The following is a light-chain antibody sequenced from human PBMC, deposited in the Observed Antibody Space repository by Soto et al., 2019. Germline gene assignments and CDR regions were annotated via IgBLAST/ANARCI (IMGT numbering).Light chain of an antibody. J-gene: IGKJ4*01. CDR1: QSVSNNF. V-gene: IGKV3-20*01. Sequence: DIVLTQSPGTLSVSPGERATLSCSASQSVSNNFFAWYQQKPGQAPRLLIYCASIRATGIPDRFSSSGSGTDFTLTIDRLEPEDFALYFCQNYGSPPVTFGGGTKVEI. CDR2: CAS. CDR3: QNYGSPPVT.